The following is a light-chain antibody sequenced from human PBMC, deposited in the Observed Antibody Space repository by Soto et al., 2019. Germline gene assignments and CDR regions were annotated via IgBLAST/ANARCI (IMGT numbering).Light chain of an antibody. J-gene: IGKJ2*01. CDR1: QDISNY. Sequence: DIQMTQSPSSLSASVGDRVTITCQASQDISNYLNWYQQKPGKAPKLLIYDASNLETGVPSRFSGSGSGTDFTFTISSLQPEDIATYYCQQPPWAFGQGTKLEIK. CDR2: DAS. CDR3: QQPPWA. V-gene: IGKV1-33*01.